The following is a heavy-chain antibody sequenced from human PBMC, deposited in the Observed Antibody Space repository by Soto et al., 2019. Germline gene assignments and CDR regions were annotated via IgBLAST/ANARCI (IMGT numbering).Heavy chain of an antibody. Sequence: QVHLVQSGAEVKKPGSSVKVSCKASGGTFSTYGFAWLRQAPGQGLEWMGGIIPIFGTPKSAQKFQGRVTITADESTSTIYMELSSLRSDDTAMYYCARDNYAFYWFDPWAQGTLVTVSS. CDR3: ARDNYAFYWFDP. CDR1: GGTFSTYG. CDR2: IIPIFGTP. D-gene: IGHD3-3*01. V-gene: IGHV1-69*01. J-gene: IGHJ5*02.